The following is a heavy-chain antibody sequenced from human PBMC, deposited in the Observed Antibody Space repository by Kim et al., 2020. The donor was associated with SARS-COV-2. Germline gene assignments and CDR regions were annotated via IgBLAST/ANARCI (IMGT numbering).Heavy chain of an antibody. D-gene: IGHD3-10*01. Sequence: GGSLRLSCAVSGFTVSSKYMSWVRQAPGKGLEWVSVIYSGVGTTHYADSVKGRFTISRDNSRNTVHLQMNSLRVDDTAVYYCARDARSYFYYSMDVWGPGTTVTVSS. CDR1: GFTVSSKY. CDR3: ARDARSYFYYSMDV. J-gene: IGHJ6*02. V-gene: IGHV3-53*01. CDR2: IYSGVGTT.